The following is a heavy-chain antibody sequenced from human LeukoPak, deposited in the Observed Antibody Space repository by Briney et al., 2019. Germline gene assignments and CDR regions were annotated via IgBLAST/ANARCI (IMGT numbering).Heavy chain of an antibody. J-gene: IGHJ5*02. D-gene: IGHD5-24*01. CDR1: GFIFGTYS. V-gene: IGHV3-48*01. CDR3: ARSHDGFDH. CDR2: IGSNILTT. Sequence: PGGSLRLSCVGSGFIFGTYSMNWVRQAPGKRLEWVSYIGSNILTTHYSDSVKGRFTTSRDNVKNSLYLQMSSLRGDDTAIYYCARSHDGFDHWGQGTLVTVSS.